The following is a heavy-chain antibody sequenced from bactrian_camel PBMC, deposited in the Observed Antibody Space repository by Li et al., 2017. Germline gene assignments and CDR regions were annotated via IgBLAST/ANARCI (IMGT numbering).Heavy chain of an antibody. CDR3: VKQGGYWDFVD. CDR1: GFSFRLVI. J-gene: IGHJ4*01. V-gene: IGHV3S40*01. CDR2: IGASS. Sequence: DVQLVESGGGLVRPGGSLRLSCAASGFSFRLVILSWVRQLPGKGVEWVATIGASSHYANSVKGRFTISRDNDKSALYLQLNNLKPEDTAIYYCVKQGGYWDFVDWGQGTQVTVS. D-gene: IGHD1*01.